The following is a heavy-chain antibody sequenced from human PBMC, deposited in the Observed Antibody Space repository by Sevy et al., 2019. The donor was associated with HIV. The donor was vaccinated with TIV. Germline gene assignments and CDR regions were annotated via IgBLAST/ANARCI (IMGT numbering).Heavy chain of an antibody. D-gene: IGHD3-22*01. J-gene: IGHJ4*02. CDR2: INQDGSKI. CDR3: ASSGYYYRGVFDY. CDR1: GFTFSSYT. Sequence: GGSLRLSCAASGFTFSSYTMNWVRQAPGKGLEWVANINQDGSKINYVDSVKGRFIISRDNAKKSLYLQMNSLRAEDTAVYYCASSGYYYRGVFDYWGQGTLVTVSS. V-gene: IGHV3-7*01.